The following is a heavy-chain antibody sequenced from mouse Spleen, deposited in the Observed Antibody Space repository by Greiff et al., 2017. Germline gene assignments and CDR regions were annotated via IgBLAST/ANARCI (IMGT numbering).Heavy chain of an antibody. Sequence: EVQRVESGGGLVKPGGSLKLSCAASGFTFSSYTMSWVRQTPEKRLEWVATISGGGGNTYYPDSVKGRFIISRDNAKNTLYLQMSSLRSEDTALYYCARPPYYGSSYWYFDVWGTGTTVTVSS. V-gene: IGHV5-9*01. J-gene: IGHJ1*03. CDR1: GFTFSSYT. CDR3: ARPPYYGSSYWYFDV. D-gene: IGHD1-1*01. CDR2: ISGGGGNT.